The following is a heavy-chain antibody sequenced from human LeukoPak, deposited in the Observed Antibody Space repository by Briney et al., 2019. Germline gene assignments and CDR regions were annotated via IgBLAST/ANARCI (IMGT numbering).Heavy chain of an antibody. CDR3: AGVQDFDWLPFDY. CDR1: GGSISSGGYY. CDR2: IYYSGST. D-gene: IGHD3-9*01. J-gene: IGHJ4*02. Sequence: SQTLSHTCTVSGGSISSGGYYWSWIRQHPGKGLEWIGYIYYSGSTYYNPSLKSRVTISVDTSKNQFSLKLSSVTAADTAVYYCAGVQDFDWLPFDYWGQGTLVTVSS. V-gene: IGHV4-31*03.